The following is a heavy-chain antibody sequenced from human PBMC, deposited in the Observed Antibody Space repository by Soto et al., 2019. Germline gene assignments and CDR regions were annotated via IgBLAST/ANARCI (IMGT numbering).Heavy chain of an antibody. CDR3: ARRARPDFYYMDV. Sequence: EVQLAESGGGLAQPGGSLRLSCAASGFTLSGYAMDWVRQAPGKGLEYVSGISSNGGGTYYAYSVKGRFTISRDNSKNTVYLQMGSLRPEDMSLYYCARRARPDFYYMDVWGKGTTVTVSS. CDR1: GFTLSGYA. D-gene: IGHD6-6*01. V-gene: IGHV3-64*01. CDR2: ISSNGGGT. J-gene: IGHJ6*03.